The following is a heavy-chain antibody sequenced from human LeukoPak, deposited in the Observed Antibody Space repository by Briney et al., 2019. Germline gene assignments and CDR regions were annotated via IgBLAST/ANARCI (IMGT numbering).Heavy chain of an antibody. CDR2: ISYDGSNK. CDR1: GFTFSSYA. D-gene: IGHD5-18*01. CDR3: ARDGAIQLWPNFDY. V-gene: IGHV3-30-3*01. J-gene: IGHJ4*02. Sequence: GGSLRLSCAASGFTFSSYAMHWVRQAPGKGLEWVAVISYDGSNKYYADSVKGRFTISRDNSKNTLYLQMNSLRAEDTAVYYCARDGAIQLWPNFDYWGQGTLVTVSS.